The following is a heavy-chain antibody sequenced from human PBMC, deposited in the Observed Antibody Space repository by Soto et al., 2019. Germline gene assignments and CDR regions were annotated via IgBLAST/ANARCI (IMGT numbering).Heavy chain of an antibody. Sequence: PGGSLRLSCAASGFSITNAWMTWVRQPPGKGLEWVGRIKSKTDGGTTDYVAPVKGRFTISRDDSKNTLYLQMNSLKTEDTAVYYCATRGGRSRPTWFNYSYVMDVSG. CDR3: ATRGGRSRPTWFNYSYVMDV. V-gene: IGHV3-15*01. J-gene: IGHJ6*01. CDR1: GFSITNAW. D-gene: IGHD3-10*01. CDR2: IKSKTDGGTT.